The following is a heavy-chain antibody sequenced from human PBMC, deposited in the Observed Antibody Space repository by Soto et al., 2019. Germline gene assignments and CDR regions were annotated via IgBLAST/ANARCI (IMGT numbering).Heavy chain of an antibody. CDR3: ARNAYYFDY. Sequence: AGPTLVPLTHPLSLTCPFSGCYLSTSGVCVGWIRQPPGKALEWLALIYWDDDKRYSPSLKSRLNITKDTSKNQVVLTMTNMDPVDTATYYCARNAYYFDYWGQGTLVSVSA. V-gene: IGHV2-5*02. CDR1: GCYLSTSGVC. J-gene: IGHJ4*02. CDR2: IYWDDDK. D-gene: IGHD1-1*01.